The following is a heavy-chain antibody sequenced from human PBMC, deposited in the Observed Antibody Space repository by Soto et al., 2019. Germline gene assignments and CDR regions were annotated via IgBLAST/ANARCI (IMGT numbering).Heavy chain of an antibody. CDR3: ARGRGSSITMVRGVTNWFDP. CDR1: GGSISSGDYY. D-gene: IGHD3-10*01. J-gene: IGHJ5*02. CDR2: IYYSGST. Sequence: SETLSLTCTVSGGSISSGDYYWSWIRQPPGKGLEWIGFIYYSGSTYYNPSLKSRVTISVDTSKNQFSLKLSSVTAADTAVYFCARGRGSSITMVRGVTNWFDPWGQGTLVTVSS. V-gene: IGHV4-30-4*01.